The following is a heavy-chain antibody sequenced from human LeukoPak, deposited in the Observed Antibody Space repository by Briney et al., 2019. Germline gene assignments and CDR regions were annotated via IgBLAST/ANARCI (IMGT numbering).Heavy chain of an antibody. D-gene: IGHD4-17*01. CDR2: IRSKANSYAT. V-gene: IGHV3-73*01. J-gene: IGHJ4*02. CDR1: GFTFSGSA. CDR3: TRVYGDYVPFDY. Sequence: QSGGSLKLSCAASGFTFSGSAVHWVRQASGKGLEWVGRIRSKANSYATAYGASVNGRFTISRDDSKNTAYLQMNSLKTEDTAVYYCTRVYGDYVPFDYWGQGTLVTVSS.